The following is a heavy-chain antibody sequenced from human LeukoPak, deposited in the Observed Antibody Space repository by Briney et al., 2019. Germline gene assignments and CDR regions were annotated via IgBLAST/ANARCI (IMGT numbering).Heavy chain of an antibody. J-gene: IGHJ4*02. Sequence: RASVKVSCKASGYTFTGYYKHWVRQAPGQGLEWMGWINPNSGGTNYAQKFQGRVTMTRDTSISTAYMELSRLRSDDTAVYYCARGSHCSGGSCYPGYWGQGTLVTVSS. CDR2: INPNSGGT. V-gene: IGHV1-2*02. CDR3: ARGSHCSGGSCYPGY. D-gene: IGHD2-15*01. CDR1: GYTFTGYY.